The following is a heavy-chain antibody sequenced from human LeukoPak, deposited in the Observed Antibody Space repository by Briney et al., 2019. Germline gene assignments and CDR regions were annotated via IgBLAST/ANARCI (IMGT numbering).Heavy chain of an antibody. Sequence: PGGSLRLSCAASGFTFSDYYMSWIRQAPGKGLEWVSYISSSSSTIYYADSVKGRFTISRDNAKNSLYLQMNSLRAEDTAVYYCARNPQKLFGYYYYYMDVWGKGTTVTVSS. V-gene: IGHV3-11*04. D-gene: IGHD4-11*01. CDR2: ISSSSSTI. CDR1: GFTFSDYY. J-gene: IGHJ6*03. CDR3: ARNPQKLFGYYYYYMDV.